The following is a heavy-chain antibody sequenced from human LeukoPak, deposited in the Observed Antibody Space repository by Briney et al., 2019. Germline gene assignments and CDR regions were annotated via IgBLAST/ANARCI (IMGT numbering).Heavy chain of an antibody. CDR2: IYYSGST. CDR3: ARLRTNHYYMDV. Sequence: SETLSLTCTVSGDSISSTSYYWGWIRQPPGKGLEWIGNIYYSGSTCYNPSLKSRVTISVDTSKNLFSLRVTSVTDADTAVYYCARLRTNHYYMDVWGTGTTVTVSS. J-gene: IGHJ6*03. CDR1: GDSISSTSYY. V-gene: IGHV4-39*02.